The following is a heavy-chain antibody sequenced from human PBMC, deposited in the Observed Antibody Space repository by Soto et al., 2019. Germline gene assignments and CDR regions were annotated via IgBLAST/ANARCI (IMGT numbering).Heavy chain of an antibody. V-gene: IGHV3-23*01. CDR2: ISGSGGST. D-gene: IGHD6-13*01. J-gene: IGHJ4*02. CDR1: GFTFSSYA. CDR3: AKRTRLWSPCIAGVIDF. Sequence: GGSLRLSCAASGFTFSSYAMSWVRQAPGKGLEWVSAISGSGGSTYYADSVKGRFTISRDNSKNTLYLQMNSLMAEDNAVNDCAKRTRLWSPCIAGVIDFWGQGTLVTVSS.